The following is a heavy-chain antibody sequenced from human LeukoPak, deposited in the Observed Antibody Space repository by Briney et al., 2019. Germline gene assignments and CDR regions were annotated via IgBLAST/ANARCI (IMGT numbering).Heavy chain of an antibody. CDR3: ARGSGYGDYPIDY. J-gene: IGHJ4*02. Sequence: SETLSLTCTVSGGSISSSSYYWGWIRQPPGKGLEWIGSIYYSGSTYYNPSLKSRVTISVDTSKNQFSLKLSSVTAADTAVYYCARGSGYGDYPIDYWGQGTLVTVSS. CDR2: IYYSGST. CDR1: GGSISSSSYY. V-gene: IGHV4-39*07. D-gene: IGHD4-17*01.